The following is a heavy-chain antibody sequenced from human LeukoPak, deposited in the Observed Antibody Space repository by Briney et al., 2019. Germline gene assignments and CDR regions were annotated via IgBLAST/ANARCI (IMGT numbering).Heavy chain of an antibody. D-gene: IGHD2-2*01. J-gene: IGHJ4*02. CDR1: GGSISSSNW. Sequence: SETLSLTCAVSGGSISSSNWWSWVRPPPGKGLEWIGETYHSGSTNYNPSLKSRVTVSVDKSKNQFSLKLSSVTAADTAVYYCARDLGGGYCSSTSCYFWGQGTLVTVSS. CDR3: ARDLGGGYCSSTSCYF. CDR2: TYHSGST. V-gene: IGHV4-4*02.